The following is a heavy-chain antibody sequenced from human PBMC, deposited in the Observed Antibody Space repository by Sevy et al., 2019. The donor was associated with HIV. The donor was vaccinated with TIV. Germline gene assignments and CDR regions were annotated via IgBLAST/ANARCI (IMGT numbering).Heavy chain of an antibody. CDR2: IKQDAGQK. CDR3: ARDDGNYYFHY. CDR1: GFTFSKYW. J-gene: IGHJ4*02. Sequence: GGSLRRSCAASGFTFSKYWMGWVRQAPGKGLEWVANIKQDAGQKYYVDSVKGRFTISRDNAKNSLYLQMNSLRAEDTVVYFCARDDGNYYFHYWGQGTLVTVSS. V-gene: IGHV3-7*01. D-gene: IGHD1-7*01.